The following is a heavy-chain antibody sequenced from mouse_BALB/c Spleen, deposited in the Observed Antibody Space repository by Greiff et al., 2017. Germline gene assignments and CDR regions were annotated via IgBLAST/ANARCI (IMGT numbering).Heavy chain of an antibody. CDR1: GYTFTSYW. D-gene: IGHD2-14*01. J-gene: IGHJ2*01. Sequence: LVESGAELARPGASVKLSCKASGYTFTSYWMQWVKQRPGQGLEWIGAIYPGDGDTRYTQKFKGKATLTADKSSSTAYMQLSSLASEDSAVYYCAREGYGYWGQGTTLTVSS. CDR3: AREGYGY. CDR2: IYPGDGDT. V-gene: IGHV1-87*01.